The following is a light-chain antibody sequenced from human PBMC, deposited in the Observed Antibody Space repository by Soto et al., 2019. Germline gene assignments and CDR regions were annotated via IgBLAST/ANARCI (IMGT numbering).Light chain of an antibody. V-gene: IGLV2-11*01. CDR3: CSYAGSYTWV. CDR2: GVS. Sequence: QSALTQPRSVSGSPGQSVTISCTGTSSDVGGYNYVSWYRQHPGKAPKLMIYGVSKRPSGVPDRFSGSKSGNTASLTISGLQAEDEADYFCCSYAGSYTWVFGGGTKLTVL. J-gene: IGLJ2*01. CDR1: SSDVGGYNY.